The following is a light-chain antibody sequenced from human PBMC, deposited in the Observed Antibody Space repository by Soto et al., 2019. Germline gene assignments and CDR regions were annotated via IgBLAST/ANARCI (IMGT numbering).Light chain of an antibody. Sequence: DIHMTQSPSSLSASIGDRVTITCRASQSISSYLNWYQQKPGKAPKLLIYGASSLQSGVPSRFSGSEFGTDFTLTISTLQPEDFATYFWQQRYRTPLTFGQGTKVDIK. CDR3: QQRYRTPLT. CDR2: GAS. V-gene: IGKV1-39*01. CDR1: QSISSY. J-gene: IGKJ1*01.